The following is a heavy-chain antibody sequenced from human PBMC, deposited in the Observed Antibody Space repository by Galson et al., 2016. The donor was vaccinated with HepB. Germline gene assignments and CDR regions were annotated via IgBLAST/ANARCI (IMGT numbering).Heavy chain of an antibody. CDR3: ARNPEVNIILQH. CDR2: ISSSSDII. Sequence: PRLSCAASGFTFNTYGMNWVRQAPGKGLEWISFISSSSDIIHYADSVKGRFTISRDNAKNALYLQMNSLRDEDMAVYYCARNPEVNIILQHWGQGTLVTVSS. J-gene: IGHJ1*01. V-gene: IGHV3-48*02. CDR1: GFTFNTYG. D-gene: IGHD2/OR15-2a*01.